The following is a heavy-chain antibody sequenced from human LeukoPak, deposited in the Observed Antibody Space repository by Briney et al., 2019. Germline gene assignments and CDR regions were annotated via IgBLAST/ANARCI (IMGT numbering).Heavy chain of an antibody. J-gene: IGHJ3*02. V-gene: IGHV3-74*01. CDR1: EFTISRYY. Sequence: GESLRLSCAASEFTISRYYMHWVRQAPGKGLVWVSNINNDGSITTYADSVKGQFTISRDNVKNTLFLQMNSLGAEDTALYYCARGWNTTPRSGFDIWGLGTMVTVSS. CDR3: ARGWNTTPRSGFDI. D-gene: IGHD1/OR15-1a*01. CDR2: INNDGSIT.